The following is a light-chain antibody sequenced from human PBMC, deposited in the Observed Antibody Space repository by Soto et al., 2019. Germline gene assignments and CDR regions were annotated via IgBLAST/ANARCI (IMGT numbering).Light chain of an antibody. CDR3: SSFAIGATRGV. J-gene: IGLJ2*01. CDR1: NSDIGAYNY. Sequence: QSALTQPASVSGSPGQSITISCTGSNSDIGAYNYVSWYQHHPGKAPKLIIYDLTYRPSGVSDRFSGSKSGTTASLTISGLQAEDEADYYCSSFAIGATRGVFGGRTKVTVL. V-gene: IGLV2-14*03. CDR2: DLT.